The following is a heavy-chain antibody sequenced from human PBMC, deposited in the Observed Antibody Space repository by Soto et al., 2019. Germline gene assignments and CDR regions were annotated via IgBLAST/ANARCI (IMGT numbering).Heavy chain of an antibody. CDR3: ARVEGRSGYTD. Sequence: QVQLVQSGAEVKKPGSSVKVSCKASGGTFSSYTISWVRQAPGQGLEWMGRIIPILGIANYAQKFQGSVTITADKSTSTAYMELSSLRSEDTAVYYCARVEGRSGYTDWGQGTLVTVSS. CDR2: IIPILGIA. CDR1: GGTFSSYT. D-gene: IGHD6-19*01. J-gene: IGHJ4*02. V-gene: IGHV1-69*02.